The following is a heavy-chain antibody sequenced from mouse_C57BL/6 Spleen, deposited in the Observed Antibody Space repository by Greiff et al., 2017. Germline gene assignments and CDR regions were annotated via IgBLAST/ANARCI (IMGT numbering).Heavy chain of an antibody. CDR3: TTGGTVYFDD. CDR2: IRLKSDNYAT. CDR1: GFTFSNYW. Sequence: EVKVEESGGGLVQPGGSMKLSCVASGFTFSNYWMNWVRQSPEKGLEWVAQIRLKSDNYATHYAESVKGRFTISRDDSKRSVYLQMNNLRAEDTGIYYCTTGGTVYFDDWGQGTTLTVSS. D-gene: IGHD1-1*01. J-gene: IGHJ2*01. V-gene: IGHV6-3*01.